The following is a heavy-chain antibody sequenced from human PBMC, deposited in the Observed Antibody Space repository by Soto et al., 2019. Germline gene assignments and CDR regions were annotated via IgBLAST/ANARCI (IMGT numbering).Heavy chain of an antibody. J-gene: IGHJ2*01. CDR1: GFTFSDYY. D-gene: IGHD3-22*01. Sequence: GGSLRLSCAASGFTFSDYYMSWIRQAPGKGLEWVSYISSSSSYTNYADSVKGRFTISRDNAKNSLYLQMNSLRADDTAVYYCARSYDSSGYYGWAPGCWYFDRWGRGTLVTVSS. CDR2: ISSSSSYT. V-gene: IGHV3-11*06. CDR3: ARSYDSSGYYGWAPGCWYFDR.